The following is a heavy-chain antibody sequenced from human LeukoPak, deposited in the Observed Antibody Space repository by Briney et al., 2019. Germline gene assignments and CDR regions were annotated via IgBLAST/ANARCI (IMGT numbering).Heavy chain of an antibody. V-gene: IGHV3-33*06. CDR1: GFTFRYG. CDR2: IWYDGSEK. CDR3: AKQGTFTSSSSWFLDS. Sequence: GGSLRLSCAASGFTFRYGIHWVRQAPGKGLEWVGVIWYDGSEKGYAESVKGRFTISRDNSKNTVYLQMTSLRVEDTAMYYCAKQGTFTSSSSWFLDSWGQGTLLTVSS. D-gene: IGHD6-13*01. J-gene: IGHJ4*02.